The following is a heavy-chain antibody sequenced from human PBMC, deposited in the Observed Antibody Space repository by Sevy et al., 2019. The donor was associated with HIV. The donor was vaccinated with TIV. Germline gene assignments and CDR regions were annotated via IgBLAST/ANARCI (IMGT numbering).Heavy chain of an antibody. V-gene: IGHV4-39*01. D-gene: IGHD6-13*01. CDR3: ARQDSSRPFDY. CDR2: IYYSGST. J-gene: IGHJ4*02. CDR1: DGSISSSSSY. Sequence: SETLSLTCTVSDGSISSSSSYWGWIRQPPGKGLEWIGSIYYSGSTYYNPSLKSRVTISVDTSKNQFSLKLSSVTAADTAVYYCARQDSSRPFDYWGQGTLVTVSS.